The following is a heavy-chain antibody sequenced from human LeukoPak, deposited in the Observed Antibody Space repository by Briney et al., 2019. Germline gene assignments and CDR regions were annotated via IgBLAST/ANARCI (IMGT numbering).Heavy chain of an antibody. Sequence: SETLSLTCAVSGYSISSGYYWGWIRQPPGEGLEWIGSIYHSGSTYYNPSLKSRVTISVDTSKNQFSLKLSSVTAADTAVYYCARHDYSTYDYYYYYLDVWGQGTTVTVSS. CDR1: GYSISSGYY. J-gene: IGHJ6*03. D-gene: IGHD4-11*01. CDR2: IYHSGST. V-gene: IGHV4-38-2*01. CDR3: ARHDYSTYDYYYYYLDV.